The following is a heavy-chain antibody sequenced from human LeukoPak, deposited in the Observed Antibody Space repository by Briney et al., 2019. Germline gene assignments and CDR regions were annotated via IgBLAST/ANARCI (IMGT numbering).Heavy chain of an antibody. D-gene: IGHD6-13*01. V-gene: IGHV3-30*02. CDR2: IRRDESNK. CDR1: GFTFISYD. J-gene: IGHJ4*02. CDR3: AKSGREGWYSSSWPFDY. Sequence: GGSLRLSCAASGFTFISYDMHWVRQAPGKGLEWVAFIRRDESNKYYADSVKGRFTISRDNSKNMLYLQMNSLRAEDTAVYYCAKSGREGWYSSSWPFDYWGQGALVSVSS.